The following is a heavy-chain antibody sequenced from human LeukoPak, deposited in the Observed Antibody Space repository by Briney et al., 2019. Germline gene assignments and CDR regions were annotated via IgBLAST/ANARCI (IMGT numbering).Heavy chain of an antibody. J-gene: IGHJ3*02. CDR2: FYTGST. CDR3: ASLGAFDI. D-gene: IGHD3-16*01. Sequence: PSETLSLTCTVSGASISSPSYYWNWIRLPAGKGLEWIGRFYTGSTTYNPSLKSRVTISVDTSKNQFSMKLSSVTAADTAVYYCASLGAFDIWGQGTMVTVSS. V-gene: IGHV4-61*02. CDR1: GASISSPSYY.